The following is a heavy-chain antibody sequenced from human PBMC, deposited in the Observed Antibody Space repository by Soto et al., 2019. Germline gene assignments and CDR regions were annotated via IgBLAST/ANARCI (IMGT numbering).Heavy chain of an antibody. CDR1: GISLSAYW. CDR3: ARGWVERLPRQPPSDY. V-gene: IGHV3-74*01. J-gene: IGHJ4*02. CDR2: INEDGRST. Sequence: EVQLVESGGGLVQPGGSLRLSCAASGISLSAYWMHWVRQVPGKGLEWIARINEDGRSTSYMDSVKGRFTISRDNARDTLYLQMNSLRLEDTAVYYWARGWVERLPRQPPSDYWGQGTLVTVSS. D-gene: IGHD3-3*01.